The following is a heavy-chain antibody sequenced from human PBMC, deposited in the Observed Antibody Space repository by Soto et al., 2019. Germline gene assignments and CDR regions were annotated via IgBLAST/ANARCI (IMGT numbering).Heavy chain of an antibody. J-gene: IGHJ6*02. CDR2: ISAYSGKT. V-gene: IGHV1-18*01. CDR3: ARSNHSSSCFLGMDV. CDR1: GYTFTSYS. Sequence: VASVKVSCKASGYTFTSYSISWVRQAPGQGLEWMGGISAYSGKTNYAQKLQGRVTMTTDTSTSTAYMELRSLRSDDTAVYYCARSNHSSSCFLGMDVWGQGTTVTVSS. D-gene: IGHD2-2*01.